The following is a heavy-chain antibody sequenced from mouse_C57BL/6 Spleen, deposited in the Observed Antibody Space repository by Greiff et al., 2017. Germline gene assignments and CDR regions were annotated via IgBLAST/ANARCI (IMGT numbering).Heavy chain of an antibody. CDR1: GYTFTSYW. CDR2: IDPSDSYT. V-gene: IGHV1-50*01. CDR3: ARSGSNGNFDV. Sequence: VQLQQPGAELVKPGASVKLSCKASGYTFTSYWMQWVKQRPGQGLEWIGEIDPSDSYTHYNQKFKGKATLTVDTSSSTAYMQLSSLTSEDSAVYYCARSGSNGNFDVWGTGTTVTVSS. J-gene: IGHJ1*03. D-gene: IGHD2-5*01.